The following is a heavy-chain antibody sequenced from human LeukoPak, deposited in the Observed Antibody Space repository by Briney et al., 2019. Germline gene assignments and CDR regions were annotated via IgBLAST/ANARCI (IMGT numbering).Heavy chain of an antibody. CDR3: ARGPGGLRYFDWLYDY. CDR1: GFTVSSNY. Sequence: PGGSLRLSCAASGFTVSSNYMSWVRQAPGKGLEWVSVIYSGGSTYYADSVKGRFTISRDNFKNTLYLQMNSLRAEDTAVYYCARGPGGLRYFDWLYDYWSQGTLVTVSS. D-gene: IGHD3-9*01. J-gene: IGHJ4*02. V-gene: IGHV3-66*01. CDR2: IYSGGST.